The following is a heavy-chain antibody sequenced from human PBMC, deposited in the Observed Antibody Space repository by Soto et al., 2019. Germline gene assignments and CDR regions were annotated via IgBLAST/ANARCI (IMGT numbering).Heavy chain of an antibody. V-gene: IGHV1-58*02. CDR2: IVVGSGNT. CDR3: AADTSTGGNSWVPYAFDI. Sequence: SVKVSCKASGVTFTSSAMRSVRQARGQRLEWIGWIVVGSGNTNYAQKFQERVTITRDMSTSTAYMELSSLRSEDTAVYYCAADTSTGGNSWVPYAFDIWGQGTMVTVSS. CDR1: GVTFTSSA. J-gene: IGHJ3*02. D-gene: IGHD2-8*02.